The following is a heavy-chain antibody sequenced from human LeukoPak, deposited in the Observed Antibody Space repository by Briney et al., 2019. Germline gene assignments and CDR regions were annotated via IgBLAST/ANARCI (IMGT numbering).Heavy chain of an antibody. D-gene: IGHD3-10*01. Sequence: NPSETLSLTCTVSGGSISSHYWSWIRQSPGKGLEWIGYIYYSGSTTYNPSLRSRLTISVDTSKNQFPLKLSSVTAADTAVYYCARQFMFRGPLNYWGQGTLVTVSS. CDR2: IYYSGST. J-gene: IGHJ4*02. V-gene: IGHV4-59*08. CDR1: GGSISSHY. CDR3: ARQFMFRGPLNY.